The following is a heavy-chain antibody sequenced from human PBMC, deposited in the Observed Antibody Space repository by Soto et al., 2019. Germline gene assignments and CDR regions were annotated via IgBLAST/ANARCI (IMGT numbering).Heavy chain of an antibody. CDR1: GFTFSSYG. CDR3: AKDVVVGATTGLGDYYYYYGMDV. V-gene: IGHV3-30*18. J-gene: IGHJ6*02. CDR2: ISYVGSNK. D-gene: IGHD1-26*01. Sequence: QVQLVESGGGVVQPGRSLRLSCAASGFTFSSYGMHWVRQAPGKGLEWVAVISYVGSNKYYADSVKGRFTISRDNSKNTLYLQMNSLRAEDTAVYYCAKDVVVGATTGLGDYYYYYGMDVWGQGTTVTVSS.